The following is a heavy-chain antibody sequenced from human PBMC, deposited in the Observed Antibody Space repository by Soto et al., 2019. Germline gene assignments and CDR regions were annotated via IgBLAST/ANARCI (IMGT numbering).Heavy chain of an antibody. V-gene: IGHV1-18*01. Sequence: QVQLVQSGAEVKKPGASVKVSCKASGYTFTSYGISWVRQAPGQGLEWMGWISAYNRNTNYAQKLQGRVTMTTDTSTSTAYMELRSLRSDDTAVYYCARDSSAYGDYSTADYWGQGTLVTVSS. CDR3: ARDSSAYGDYSTADY. CDR2: ISAYNRNT. D-gene: IGHD4-17*01. CDR1: GYTFTSYG. J-gene: IGHJ4*02.